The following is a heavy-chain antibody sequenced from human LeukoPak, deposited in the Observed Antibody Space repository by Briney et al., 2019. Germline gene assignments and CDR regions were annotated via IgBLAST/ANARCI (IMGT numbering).Heavy chain of an antibody. V-gene: IGHV4-34*01. CDR1: GGSFSAYY. Sequence: SETLSLTCVVYGGSFSAYYWTWTRQPPGKGLEWIGEITHSGSTKYNPSLKSRVTISVDTSKNQFSLKLSSVTAADTAVYYCARGHRIQLWLRGNWFDPWGQGTLVTVSS. CDR2: ITHSGST. J-gene: IGHJ5*02. D-gene: IGHD5-18*01. CDR3: ARGHRIQLWLRGNWFDP.